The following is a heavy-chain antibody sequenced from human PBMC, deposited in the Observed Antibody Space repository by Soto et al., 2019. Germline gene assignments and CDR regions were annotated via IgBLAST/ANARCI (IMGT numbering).Heavy chain of an antibody. CDR3: AREGGYCSGGTCAFDY. Sequence: VRVSLQASGYIFTGYHMHWVRQAPGQGLEWMGWINPNTGGTNFAQKFQGRVTMTRDTSISTAYMELSRLRSDDTAVYFCAREGGYCSGGTCAFDYWGQGTLVTVSS. CDR2: INPNTGGT. D-gene: IGHD2-15*01. J-gene: IGHJ4*02. V-gene: IGHV1-2*02. CDR1: GYIFTGYH.